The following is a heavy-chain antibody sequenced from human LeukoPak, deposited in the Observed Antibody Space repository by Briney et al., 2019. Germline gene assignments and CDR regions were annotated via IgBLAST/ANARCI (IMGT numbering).Heavy chain of an antibody. CDR1: GFTFSSYS. CDR2: INNGSRNI. D-gene: IGHD1-26*01. Sequence: GGSLRLSCAASGFTFSSYSMNWVRQAPGKGLEWVSSINNGSRNIYYADSVKGRFTISRDNAKNSLYLQMNSVRAEDTAVYYCARDNFVGSSRHWGQGTLVTVSS. V-gene: IGHV3-21*01. J-gene: IGHJ4*02. CDR3: ARDNFVGSSRH.